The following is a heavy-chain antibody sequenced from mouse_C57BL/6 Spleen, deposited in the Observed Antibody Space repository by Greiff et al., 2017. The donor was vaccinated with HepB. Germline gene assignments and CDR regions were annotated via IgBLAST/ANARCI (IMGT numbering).Heavy chain of an antibody. CDR3: ARDPLYYGSSYGWYFDV. V-gene: IGHV5-16*01. D-gene: IGHD1-1*01. Sequence: EVKLMESEGGLVQPGSSMKLSCTASGFTFSDYYMAWVRQVPEKGLEWVANINYDGSSTYYLDSLKSRFIISRDNAKNILYLQMSSLKSEDTATYYCARDPLYYGSSYGWYFDVWGTGTTVTVSS. J-gene: IGHJ1*03. CDR1: GFTFSDYY. CDR2: INYDGSST.